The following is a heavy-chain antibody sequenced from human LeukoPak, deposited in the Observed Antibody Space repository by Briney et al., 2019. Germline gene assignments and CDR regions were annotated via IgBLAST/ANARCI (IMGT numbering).Heavy chain of an antibody. Sequence: GGSLRLSCAASGFSFSSYGMHWVRQAPGKGLEWVAVIRYDGSNKYYADSVKGRFTISRDNSKNTLYLRMSSLRVEDTAVYYCARAAYDSSGYLTLWGQGTLVTVSS. V-gene: IGHV3-33*01. J-gene: IGHJ4*02. CDR1: GFSFSSYG. D-gene: IGHD3-22*01. CDR3: ARAAYDSSGYLTL. CDR2: IRYDGSNK.